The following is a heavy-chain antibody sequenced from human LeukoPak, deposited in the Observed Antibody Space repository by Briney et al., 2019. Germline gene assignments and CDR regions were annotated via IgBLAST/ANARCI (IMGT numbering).Heavy chain of an antibody. J-gene: IGHJ4*02. CDR3: ARGVAPEYGDYSPFDY. Sequence: ASVKVSCKASGYTFTGYYMHWVRQAPGQGLEWMGWINPNSGDTNYAQKFQGRVTMATDTSISTAYMEVSRLRSDDTAVYYCARGVAPEYGDYSPFDYWGQGTLVTVSS. D-gene: IGHD4-17*01. CDR2: INPNSGDT. CDR1: GYTFTGYY. V-gene: IGHV1-2*02.